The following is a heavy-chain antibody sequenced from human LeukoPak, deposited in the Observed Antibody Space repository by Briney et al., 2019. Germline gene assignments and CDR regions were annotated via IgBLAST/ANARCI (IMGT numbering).Heavy chain of an antibody. D-gene: IGHD3-10*01. CDR1: GFTFSDYY. Sequence: GGSLRLSCAASGFTFSDYYMSWIRQAPGKGLEWVAFIRYDGSNKYYADSVKGRFTISRDNAKNSLYLQMNSLRAEDTAVYYCARTALYGSGSPLDYWGQGTLVTVSS. CDR2: IRYDGSNK. V-gene: IGHV3-33*08. CDR3: ARTALYGSGSPLDY. J-gene: IGHJ4*02.